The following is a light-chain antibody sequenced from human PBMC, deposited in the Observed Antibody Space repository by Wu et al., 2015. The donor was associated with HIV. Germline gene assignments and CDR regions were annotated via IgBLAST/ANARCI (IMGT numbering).Light chain of an antibody. J-gene: IGKJ5*01. CDR1: QSINNY. CDR2: DAS. Sequence: EIVLTQSPATLSLSPGERATLSCRASQSINNYLAWYQQKPGQAPRLLIYDASNRATGIPARFTGSGSGTDFTLTISSLEPEDFAVYYCQQRRNWPLTFGQGTRLEIK. V-gene: IGKV3-11*01. CDR3: QQRRNWPLT.